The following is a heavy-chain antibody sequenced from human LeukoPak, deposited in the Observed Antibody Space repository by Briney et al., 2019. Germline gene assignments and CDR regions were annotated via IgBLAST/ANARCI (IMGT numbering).Heavy chain of an antibody. Sequence: ASVRVSCKVSGYTLTELPMHWVRQAPGKGLEWMGGFDPEDGETIYAQKFQGRVTMTEDTSTDTAYMELSSLRSEDTAVYYCATAVLRYFDWLPSPLDYWGQGTLVTVSS. CDR3: ATAVLRYFDWLPSPLDY. D-gene: IGHD3-9*01. V-gene: IGHV1-24*01. CDR1: GYTLTELP. CDR2: FDPEDGET. J-gene: IGHJ4*02.